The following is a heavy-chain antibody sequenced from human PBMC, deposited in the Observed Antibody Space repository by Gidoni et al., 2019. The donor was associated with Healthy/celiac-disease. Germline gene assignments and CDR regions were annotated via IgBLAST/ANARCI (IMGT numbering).Heavy chain of an antibody. CDR3: ARDLRAYSGYDEPDY. V-gene: IGHV3-48*01. Sequence: EVQLVESGGGLVQPVGSLRLSCAASGFTFSSYSMNWVRQAPGKGLEWVSYISSSSSTIYYADSVKGRFTISRDNAKNSLYLQMNSLRAEDTAVYYCARDLRAYSGYDEPDYWGQGTLVTVSS. J-gene: IGHJ4*02. CDR1: GFTFSSYS. D-gene: IGHD5-12*01. CDR2: ISSSSSTI.